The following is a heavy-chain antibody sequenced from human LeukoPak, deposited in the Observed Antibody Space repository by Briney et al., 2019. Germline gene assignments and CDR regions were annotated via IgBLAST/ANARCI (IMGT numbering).Heavy chain of an antibody. CDR2: ISAYNGNT. CDR3: ARGQEVGATSGIGLDY. Sequence: ASVKVSCKASGYTFTSYGISWVRQAPGQGLEWMGWISAYNGNTNYAQKLQGRVTMTTDTSTSTAYMELRSLRSDDTAVYYCARGQEVGATSGIGLDYWGQGTLVTVSS. J-gene: IGHJ4*02. D-gene: IGHD1-26*01. CDR1: GYTFTSYG. V-gene: IGHV1-18*01.